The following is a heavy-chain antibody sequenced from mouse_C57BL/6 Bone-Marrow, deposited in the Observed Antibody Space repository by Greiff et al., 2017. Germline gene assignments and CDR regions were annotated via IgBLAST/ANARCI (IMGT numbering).Heavy chain of an antibody. CDR2: IDPENGDT. V-gene: IGHV14-4*01. CDR3: TTLGGYYFDY. J-gene: IGHJ2*01. D-gene: IGHD4-1*01. CDR1: GFNIQDDY. Sequence: VQLQQSGAELVRPGASVTLSCTATGFNIQDDYMHWVKQRPEQGLEWIGWIDPENGDTEYASKFQGKATITADTSSNTAYLQLSSLTSEDTAVYYCTTLGGYYFDYWGQGTTLTVSS.